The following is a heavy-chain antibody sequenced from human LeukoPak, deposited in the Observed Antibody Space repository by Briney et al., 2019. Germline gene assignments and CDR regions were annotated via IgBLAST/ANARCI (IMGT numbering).Heavy chain of an antibody. CDR2: INHSGST. CDR3: ARAFNKYYYDSSGYYYPEGIFDY. CDR1: GGSFSGYY. J-gene: IGHJ4*02. V-gene: IGHV4-34*01. Sequence: SETLSLTCAVYGGSFSGYYWSWIRQPPGKGVEWIGEINHSGSTNYNPSLKSRVTISVDTSKNQFSLKLSSVTAADTAVYYCARAFNKYYYDSSGYYYPEGIFDYWGQGTLVTVSS. D-gene: IGHD3-22*01.